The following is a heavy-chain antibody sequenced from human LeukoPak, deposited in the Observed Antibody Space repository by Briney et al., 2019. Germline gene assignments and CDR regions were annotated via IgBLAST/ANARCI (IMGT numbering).Heavy chain of an antibody. CDR3: ARHRPFIVATIKNAFDI. V-gene: IGHV4-59*08. CDR1: GGSISSYY. CDR2: IYYSGST. Sequence: PSETLSLTCTVSGGSISSYYWSWIRQPPGKGLEWIGYIYYSGSTNYNPPLKSRVTISVDTSKNQFSLKLSSVTAADTAVYYCARHRPFIVATIKNAFDIWGQGTMVTVSS. J-gene: IGHJ3*02. D-gene: IGHD5-12*01.